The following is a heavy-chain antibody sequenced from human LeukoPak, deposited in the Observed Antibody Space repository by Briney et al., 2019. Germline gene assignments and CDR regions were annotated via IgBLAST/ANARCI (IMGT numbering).Heavy chain of an antibody. CDR3: ARAVAGRNDAFDI. CDR2: IYYSGST. Sequence: SETLSLTCTVSGGSISSYYWSWIRQPPAKGLEWIGYIYYSGSTNYNPSLKSRVTISVDTSKNQFSLKLSSVTAADTAVYYCARAVAGRNDAFDIWGQGTMVTVSS. V-gene: IGHV4-59*01. D-gene: IGHD6-19*01. J-gene: IGHJ3*02. CDR1: GGSISSYY.